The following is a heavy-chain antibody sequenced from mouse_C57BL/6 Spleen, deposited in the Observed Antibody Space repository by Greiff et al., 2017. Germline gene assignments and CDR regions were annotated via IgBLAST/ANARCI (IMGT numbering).Heavy chain of an antibody. CDR2: IHPSDSDT. J-gene: IGHJ2*01. D-gene: IGHD2-1*01. Sequence: QVQLQQPGAELVQPGASVKVSCKASGYTFTSYWMHWVKQRPGQGLEWIGRIHPSDSDTNYNQKFKGKATLTVDKSSSTAYMQLSSLTSEDSAVYLCARSGYYGNYDFDYWGQGTTLTVSS. CDR1: GYTFTSYW. V-gene: IGHV1-74*01. CDR3: ARSGYYGNYDFDY.